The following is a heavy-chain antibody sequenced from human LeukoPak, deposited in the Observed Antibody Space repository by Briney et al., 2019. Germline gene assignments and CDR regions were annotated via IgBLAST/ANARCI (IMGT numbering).Heavy chain of an antibody. CDR1: GFTFSSYS. V-gene: IGHV3-21*01. CDR3: ARLVWIPYYYGMDV. J-gene: IGHJ6*02. CDR2: ISSSSSYI. Sequence: PGGSLRLSCAASGFTFSSYSMNWVRQAPGKGLEWVSSISSSSSYIYYADSVKGRFTISRDNAKNSLHLQMNSLRAEDTAVYYCARLVWIPYYYGMDVWGQGTTVTVSS. D-gene: IGHD5-18*01.